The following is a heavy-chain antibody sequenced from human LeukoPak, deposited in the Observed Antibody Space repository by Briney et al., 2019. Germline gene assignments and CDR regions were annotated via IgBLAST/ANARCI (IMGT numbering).Heavy chain of an antibody. CDR3: ARSPGDLYDSSGYYVDY. CDR1: EYSFTSYW. D-gene: IGHD3-22*01. J-gene: IGHJ4*02. V-gene: IGHV5-51*01. CDR2: IYPGDSDT. Sequence: GESLKISCKGSEYSFTSYWIGWVRQMPGKGLEWMGIIYPGDSDTRYSPSFQGQVTISADKSISTAYLQWSSLKASDTAMYYCARSPGDLYDSSGYYVDYWGQGTLVTVSS.